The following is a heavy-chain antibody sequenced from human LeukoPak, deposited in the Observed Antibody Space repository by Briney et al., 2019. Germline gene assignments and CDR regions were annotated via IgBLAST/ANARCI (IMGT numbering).Heavy chain of an antibody. CDR3: ARSERTFTYYYDSSGYYSTEYFQH. D-gene: IGHD3-22*01. Sequence: GGSLRLSCAASGFTFSDYYMSWIRQAPGKGLEWVSYISSSGSTIYYADSVKGRFTISRDNAKNSLYLQMNSLRAEDTAVYYCARSERTFTYYYDSSGYYSTEYFQHWGQGTLVTVSS. V-gene: IGHV3-11*01. CDR2: ISSSGSTI. J-gene: IGHJ1*01. CDR1: GFTFSDYY.